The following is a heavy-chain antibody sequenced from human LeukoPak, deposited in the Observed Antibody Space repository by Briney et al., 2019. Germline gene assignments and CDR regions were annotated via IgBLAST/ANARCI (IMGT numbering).Heavy chain of an antibody. J-gene: IGHJ4*02. Sequence: ASVKVSCKASGYTFTSHAIHWVCQAPGQGLEWMGWINTDNGNTEYSQKLQGRVTITRDTSASTTYMELSSLTSEDTALYYCARGDFSKEGSYRHFDNWGQGTLVTVSS. CDR3: ARGDFSKEGSYRHFDN. CDR2: INTDNGNT. V-gene: IGHV1-3*04. CDR1: GYTFTSHA. D-gene: IGHD3-10*01.